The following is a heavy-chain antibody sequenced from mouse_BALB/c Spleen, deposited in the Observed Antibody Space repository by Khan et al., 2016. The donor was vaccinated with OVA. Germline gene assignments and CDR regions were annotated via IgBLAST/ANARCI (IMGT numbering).Heavy chain of an antibody. J-gene: IGHJ4*01. CDR3: ARDQYGNYFYAMDY. CDR1: GYTFTSYW. CDR2: IDPSDSET. Sequence: QVQLQQPGAELVKPGAPVKLSCKASGYTFTSYWMNWVKQRPGRGLEWIGRIDPSDSETHYNQKFKDKATLTVDKSYSTAYIQISSLTSEDSAVYYCARDQYGNYFYAMDYWGQGTSVTVSS. D-gene: IGHD2-10*02. V-gene: IGHV1-69*02.